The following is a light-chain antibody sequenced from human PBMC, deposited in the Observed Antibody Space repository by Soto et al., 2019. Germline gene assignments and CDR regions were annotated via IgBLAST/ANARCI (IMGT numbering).Light chain of an antibody. CDR3: QQYDTYTRT. Sequence: IQMTQSPSTLSASVGDRVTITCRASPSITKWLAWYQQKPGKAPQLLMYEASNLESGVPSRFSGSGSGTEFTLTISSLQPDDFATYYCQQYDTYTRTFGQGTMLEIK. J-gene: IGKJ2*01. CDR1: PSITKW. CDR2: EAS. V-gene: IGKV1-5*03.